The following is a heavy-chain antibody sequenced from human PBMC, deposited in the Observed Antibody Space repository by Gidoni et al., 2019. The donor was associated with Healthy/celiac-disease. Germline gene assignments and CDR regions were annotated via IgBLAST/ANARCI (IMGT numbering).Heavy chain of an antibody. CDR2: IYPGDSDT. D-gene: IGHD3-3*01. CDR1: GYSFTSYW. J-gene: IGHJ5*02. V-gene: IGHV5-51*01. Sequence: EVQLVQSGAEVKKPGESLKISCKGSGYSFTSYWIGWVRQMPGNGLEWMGIIYPGDSDTRYSPSFQGQVTISADKSIRTAYLQWSSLKASDTAMYYCARHVTIFGVVTSRFDPWGQGTLVTVSS. CDR3: ARHVTIFGVVTSRFDP.